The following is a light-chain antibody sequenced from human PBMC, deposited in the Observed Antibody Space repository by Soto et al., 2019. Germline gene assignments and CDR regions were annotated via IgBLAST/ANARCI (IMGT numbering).Light chain of an antibody. CDR2: EVS. V-gene: IGLV2-8*01. J-gene: IGLJ1*01. CDR1: SSDIGTYDY. Sequence: QSVLPQPPSASGSPGQSVTISCTGTSSDIGTYDYVSWYQHLPDKAPKLIIYEVSKRPSGVPDRFSGSKSGNTASLTVSGLQAEDEGDYYCSSYTNINTRACVFGTGTKVTVL. CDR3: SSYTNINTRACV.